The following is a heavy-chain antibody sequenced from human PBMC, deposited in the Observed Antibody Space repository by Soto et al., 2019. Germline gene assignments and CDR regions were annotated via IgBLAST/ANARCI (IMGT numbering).Heavy chain of an antibody. CDR1: GGSSSSSSYY. Sequence: SETLSLTCTVSGGSSSSSSYYGGWIRQPPGKGLEWIGSIYYSGSTYYNPSLKSRVTISVDTSKNQFSLKLSSVTAADTAVYYCAIMYSSSWYGYSQHRGQGTLVTVSS. CDR2: IYYSGST. J-gene: IGHJ1*01. V-gene: IGHV4-39*01. D-gene: IGHD6-13*01. CDR3: AIMYSSSWYGYSQH.